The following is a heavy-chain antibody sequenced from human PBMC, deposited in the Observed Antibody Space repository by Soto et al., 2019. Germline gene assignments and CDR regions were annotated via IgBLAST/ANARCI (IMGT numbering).Heavy chain of an antibody. CDR3: AWSRDYFDY. CDR1: GGSISSSSYY. D-gene: IGHD3-3*01. J-gene: IGHJ4*02. Sequence: SETLSLTCTVSGGSISSSSYYWGWIRQPPGKGLEWIGSIYYSGSTYYNPSLKSRVTISVDTSKNQFSLKLSSVTAADTAVYYCAWSRDYFDYWGQGTLVTVSS. V-gene: IGHV4-39*01. CDR2: IYYSGST.